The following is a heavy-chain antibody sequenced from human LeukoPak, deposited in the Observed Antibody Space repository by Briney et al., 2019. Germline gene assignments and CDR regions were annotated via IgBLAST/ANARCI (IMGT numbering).Heavy chain of an antibody. CDR2: MSGSGGST. J-gene: IGHJ3*02. CDR1: GSTFSTYA. V-gene: IGHV3-23*01. CDR3: AKDREYSYVYDAFDI. D-gene: IGHD3-16*01. Sequence: GGSLRLACAAVGSTFSTYAMSWVRHAPGEGLEWVSGMSGSGGSTYYADSVKGRFTISRDNSKNTLFLQMNTLRAEDTAIYYCAKDREYSYVYDAFDIWGQGTLVTVSS.